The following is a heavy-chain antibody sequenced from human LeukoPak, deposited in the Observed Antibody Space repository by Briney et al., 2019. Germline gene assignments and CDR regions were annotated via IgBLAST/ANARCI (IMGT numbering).Heavy chain of an antibody. Sequence: SETLSLTCTVSGGSISSSYYYWGWIRQPPGKGLEWIESIFYSGSTCYNPSLKSRVTISLDTSKNQFSLRLSSVTAADTAVYYCARHSAVTTFIFDYWGQGTLVTVSS. J-gene: IGHJ4*02. V-gene: IGHV4-39*01. D-gene: IGHD4-17*01. CDR1: GGSISSSYYY. CDR2: IFYSGST. CDR3: ARHSAVTTFIFDY.